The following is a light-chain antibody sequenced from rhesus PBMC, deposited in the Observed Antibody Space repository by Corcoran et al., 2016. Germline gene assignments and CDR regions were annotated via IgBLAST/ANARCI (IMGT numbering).Light chain of an antibody. Sequence: DIQMTQSPSSLSASVGDKVTITCHASQGISSCLAWYKQKPGKTPKPLIYYASSLTSGVPSRFSGFGYGTDYPLTISSLQPEDFATYYCQQYDDLPLTFGGGTKVEIK. CDR3: QQYDDLPLT. CDR2: YAS. J-gene: IGKJ4*01. CDR1: QGISSC. V-gene: IGKV1-19*01.